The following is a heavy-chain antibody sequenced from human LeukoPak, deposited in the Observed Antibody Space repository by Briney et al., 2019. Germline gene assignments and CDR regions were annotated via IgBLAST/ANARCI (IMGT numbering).Heavy chain of an antibody. V-gene: IGHV3-64*01. Sequence: GGSLRLSCAASGFTFSSYAMHWVRQAPGKGLEYVSAISSNGGSTYYANSVKGRFTISGDNSKNTLYLQMGSLRAEDMAVYYCARVGRWLQPFDYWGQGTLVTVSS. CDR2: ISSNGGST. J-gene: IGHJ4*02. CDR1: GFTFSSYA. CDR3: ARVGRWLQPFDY. D-gene: IGHD5-24*01.